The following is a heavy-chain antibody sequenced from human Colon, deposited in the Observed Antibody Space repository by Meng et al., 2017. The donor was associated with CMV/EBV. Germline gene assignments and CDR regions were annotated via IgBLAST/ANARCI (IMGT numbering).Heavy chain of an antibody. CDR1: GYTFSDSY. Sequence: ASVKVSCKASGYTFSDSYIHWVRQAPGQGLEWLGWINPKSGGPNYAQKFHGRVTITADRSTSTAYLELSGLRSEDTAVYYCATDTLARGVIEYFYGMDVWGQGTTVTVSS. CDR3: ATDTLARGVIEYFYGMDV. V-gene: IGHV1-2*02. J-gene: IGHJ6*02. D-gene: IGHD3-10*01. CDR2: INPKSGGP.